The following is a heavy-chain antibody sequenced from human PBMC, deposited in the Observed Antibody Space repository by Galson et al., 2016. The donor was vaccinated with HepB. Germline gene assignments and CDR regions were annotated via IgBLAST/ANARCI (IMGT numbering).Heavy chain of an antibody. V-gene: IGHV3-23*01. CDR2: VSGSGGST. CDR3: AKMDEGTSKRKVDY. J-gene: IGHJ4*02. Sequence: SLRLSCAASGFTFSSYGMSWVRQAPGKGLEWVSAVSGSGGSTYYADSVKGRFTISRDNSKNTLYLQMNSLRAEDTAVYSCAKMDEGTSKRKVDYWGQGTLVTVSA. D-gene: IGHD2-2*03. CDR1: GFTFSSYG.